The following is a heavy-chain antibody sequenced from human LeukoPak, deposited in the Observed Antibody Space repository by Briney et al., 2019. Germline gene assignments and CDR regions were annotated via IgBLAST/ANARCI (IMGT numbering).Heavy chain of an antibody. D-gene: IGHD3-22*01. Sequence: ASVKVSCKASGYTFTSYYMHWVRQAPGQGLEWMGIINPSGGSTSYAQKFQGRVTMTRDTSTSTVYMELSSLRSEDTAVYYCAIPLTYYYDSSGYYYGDYFDYWGQGTLVTVSS. CDR2: INPSGGST. CDR3: AIPLTYYYDSSGYYYGDYFDY. CDR1: GYTFTSYY. J-gene: IGHJ4*02. V-gene: IGHV1-46*01.